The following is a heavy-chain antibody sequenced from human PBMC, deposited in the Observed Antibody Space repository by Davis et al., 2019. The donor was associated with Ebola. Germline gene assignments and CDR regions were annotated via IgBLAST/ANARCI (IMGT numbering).Heavy chain of an antibody. CDR1: GGSISSGGYY. CDR2: IYYSGST. D-gene: IGHD3-22*01. Sequence: PSETLSLTCTVSGGSISSGGYYWSWIRQHPGKGLEWIGYIYYSGSTYCKPSLKSRVTISLDTSKNQFSLNLYSVTAADTAVYYCARDLRYDSSGYDYYFYMDVWGKGTTVTVSS. CDR3: ARDLRYDSSGYDYYFYMDV. J-gene: IGHJ6*03. V-gene: IGHV4-31*03.